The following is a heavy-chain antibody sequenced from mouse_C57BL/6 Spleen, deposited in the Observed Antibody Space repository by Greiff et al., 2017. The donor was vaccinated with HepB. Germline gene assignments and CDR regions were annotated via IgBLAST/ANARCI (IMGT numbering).Heavy chain of an antibody. CDR2: IYPGDGDT. V-gene: IGHV1-82*01. J-gene: IGHJ4*01. CDR1: GYAFSSSW. Sequence: QVQLQQSGPELVKPGASVKISCKASGYAFSSSWMNWVKQRPGKGLEWIGRIYPGDGDTNYNGKFKGKATLTEDKSSSTAYMQLSSLTSEDSAVYFCASTHPGAMDYWGHGTSVTVSS. CDR3: ASTHPGAMDY.